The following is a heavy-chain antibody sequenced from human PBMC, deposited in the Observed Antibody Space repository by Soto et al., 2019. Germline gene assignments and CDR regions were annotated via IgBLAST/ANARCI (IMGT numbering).Heavy chain of an antibody. V-gene: IGHV1-18*01. CDR3: ARAPAQTLRFLEWLLFLDY. CDR1: GYTFTSYG. CDR2: ISAYNGNT. D-gene: IGHD3-3*01. Sequence: ASVKVSCKASGYTFTSYGISWVRQAPGQGLEWMGWISAYNGNTNYAQKLQGRVTMTTDTSTSTAYMELRSLRSEDTAVYYCARAPAQTLRFLEWLLFLDYWGQGTLVTVSS. J-gene: IGHJ4*02.